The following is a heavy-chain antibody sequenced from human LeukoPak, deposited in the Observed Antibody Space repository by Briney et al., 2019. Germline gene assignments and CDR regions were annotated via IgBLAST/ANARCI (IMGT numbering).Heavy chain of an antibody. J-gene: IGHJ6*03. CDR1: GGTFSSYA. CDR3: ASTGVDSSGWLYYYYYMDV. CDR2: IIPIFGTA. D-gene: IGHD6-19*01. V-gene: IGHV1-69*05. Sequence: ASVKVSCKASGGTFSSYAISWVRQAPGQGLEWMGRIIPIFGTANYAQKFQGRVTITTDESTSTAYMELSSLRSEDTAVYYCASTGVDSSGWLYYYYYMDVWGKGTTVTVSS.